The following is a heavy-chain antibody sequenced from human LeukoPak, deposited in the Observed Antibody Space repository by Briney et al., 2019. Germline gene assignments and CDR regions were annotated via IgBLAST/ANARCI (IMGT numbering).Heavy chain of an antibody. CDR2: IHHSGRT. Sequence: SETLSLTRSVSGSSINTDNFWGWIRQPPGQGLEWIGSIHHSGRTYYSPSLKSRVTISLDTSKNQFSLNLSSVTAANTAVYYCARDNFYSIFGYWGQGTLVTVSS. V-gene: IGHV4-38-2*02. J-gene: IGHJ4*02. CDR1: GSSINTDNF. CDR3: ARDNFYSIFGY. D-gene: IGHD2-21*02.